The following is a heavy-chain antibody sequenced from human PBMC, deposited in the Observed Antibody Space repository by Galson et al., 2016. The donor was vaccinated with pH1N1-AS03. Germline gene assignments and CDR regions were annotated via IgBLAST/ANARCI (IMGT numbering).Heavy chain of an antibody. CDR1: GFSLGNYW. Sequence: SLRLSCAASGFSLGNYWMTWVRQAPGKGLEWLANIKRDGEEKHYVDSVKGRFTSSTDNAKNSLYLEMNSLRAEDAAVYYCARDANYHESDIYYDVFDMWGQGTMVTVSS. D-gene: IGHD3-22*01. CDR2: IKRDGEEK. V-gene: IGHV3-7*01. CDR3: ARDANYHESDIYYDVFDM. J-gene: IGHJ3*02.